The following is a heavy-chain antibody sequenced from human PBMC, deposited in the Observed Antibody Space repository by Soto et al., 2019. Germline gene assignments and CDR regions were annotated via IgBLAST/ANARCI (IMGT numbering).Heavy chain of an antibody. CDR1: GHTFNGYY. D-gene: IGHD3-22*01. J-gene: IGHJ4*02. CDR3: ARNYYDSSDRDYLDY. CDR2: INPISGGT. V-gene: IGHV1-2*02. Sequence: ASVKFSCKASGHTFNGYYIHWVRQAPGQWLEWMGWINPISGGTNYAQKFQGRVTMTRDTSIATVYMDLSRLKSDDTAVYYCARNYYDSSDRDYLDYWGQGTLVTVS.